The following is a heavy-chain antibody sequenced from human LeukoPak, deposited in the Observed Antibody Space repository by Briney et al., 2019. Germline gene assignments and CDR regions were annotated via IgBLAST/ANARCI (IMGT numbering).Heavy chain of an antibody. V-gene: IGHV3-64*01. CDR1: GFTFSHYS. D-gene: IGHD3-22*01. Sequence: PGGSLRLSCAASGFTFSHYSMHWVRQAPGKGLEYVSAINSNGDDTYYVNSVKGRFTISRDNSKNTLYLQMNSLRAEDTAVYYCARGFYDSSGYYGAEYFQHWGQGTLVTVSS. CDR2: INSNGDDT. J-gene: IGHJ1*01. CDR3: ARGFYDSSGYYGAEYFQH.